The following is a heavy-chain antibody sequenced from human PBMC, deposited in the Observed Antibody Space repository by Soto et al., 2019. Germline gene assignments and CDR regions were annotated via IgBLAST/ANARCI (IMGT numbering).Heavy chain of an antibody. CDR2: IYYSGST. CDR3: AKDLDTTVFNFDY. J-gene: IGHJ4*02. Sequence: PSETLSLTCTVSGGSISSYYWSWIRQPPGKGLEWIGYIYYSGSTNYNPSLKSRVTISVDTSKNQFSLKLNSVTAADTAVYYCAKDLDTTVFNFDYWGQGTLVTVSS. D-gene: IGHD5-18*01. V-gene: IGHV4-59*01. CDR1: GGSISSYY.